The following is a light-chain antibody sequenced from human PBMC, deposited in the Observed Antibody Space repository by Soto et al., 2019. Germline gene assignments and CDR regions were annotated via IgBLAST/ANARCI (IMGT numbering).Light chain of an antibody. V-gene: IGLV2-14*01. CDR3: SLYTAFSTWV. CDR2: EVS. CDR1: SNDVGGYNY. J-gene: IGLJ3*02. Sequence: QSALTQPASVSGSPGQSITISCTGTSNDVGGYNYVSWYQQHPGKAPQLIIYEVSNRPSGVSHRFSGSKSGDTASLTISGLQAEDGADYYCSLYTAFSTWVFGGGTKLTVL.